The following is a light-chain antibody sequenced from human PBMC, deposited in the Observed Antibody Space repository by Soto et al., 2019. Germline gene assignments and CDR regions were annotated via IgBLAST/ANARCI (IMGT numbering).Light chain of an antibody. CDR2: LGS. V-gene: IGKV2-28*01. J-gene: IGKJ1*01. CDR1: QSLLHSNGYNY. Sequence: DIVMTQSPLSLPVTPGEPASISCRSSQSLLHSNGYNYLDWYLQKPGQSPQLLIYLGSNRAYGDHDRFSDSGSGTDFTLKISRVEAEDVGVYYCMQALQTWTFGQGTKVEIK. CDR3: MQALQTWT.